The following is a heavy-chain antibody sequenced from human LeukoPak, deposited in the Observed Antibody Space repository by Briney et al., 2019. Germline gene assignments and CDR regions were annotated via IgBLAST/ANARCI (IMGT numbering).Heavy chain of an antibody. D-gene: IGHD3-22*01. Sequence: VSVKVSCKASGYTFTGYYMHWVRQAPGQGLEWMGWINPNSGGTNYAQKFQGRVTMTRDTSISTAYMELSRLRSDDTAVYYCARGHYDSSGYIHYWGQGTLVTVSS. V-gene: IGHV1-2*02. CDR2: INPNSGGT. CDR1: GYTFTGYY. CDR3: ARGHYDSSGYIHY. J-gene: IGHJ4*02.